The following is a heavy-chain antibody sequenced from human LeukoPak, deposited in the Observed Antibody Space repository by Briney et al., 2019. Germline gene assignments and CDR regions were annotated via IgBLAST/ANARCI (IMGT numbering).Heavy chain of an antibody. D-gene: IGHD5-24*01. CDR1: GGSISSYY. Sequence: SETLSLTCTVSGGSISSYYGSWIRQPAGKGLEWIGRIYISGSTDYNPSLKSRVTMSVDTSKNQFSLKLSSVAAADTAVYYCARDFRDGYNYGGEYYFDYWGQGTLVTVSS. J-gene: IGHJ4*02. CDR3: ARDFRDGYNYGGEYYFDY. CDR2: IYISGST. V-gene: IGHV4-4*07.